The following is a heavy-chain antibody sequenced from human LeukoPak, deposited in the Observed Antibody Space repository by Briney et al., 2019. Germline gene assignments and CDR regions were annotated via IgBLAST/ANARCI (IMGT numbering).Heavy chain of an antibody. CDR2: VKQDESEK. CDR1: AFTFSSYW. J-gene: IGHJ4*02. CDR3: ARDLLHCSGDTCYYSD. Sequence: GGSLTLSCAASAFTFSSYWMSWVRQAPGKGLEWVANVKQDESEKYYADSVKGRFTISRDNAKNSLYLQLNSLRAEDTAVYYCARDLLHCSGDTCYYSDWGQGTLVTVSS. V-gene: IGHV3-7*01. D-gene: IGHD2-15*01.